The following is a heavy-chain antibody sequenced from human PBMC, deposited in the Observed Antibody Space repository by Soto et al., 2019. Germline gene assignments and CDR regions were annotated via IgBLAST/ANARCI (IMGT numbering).Heavy chain of an antibody. J-gene: IGHJ6*04. CDR3: ARDVFWGAAPACPVLDV. V-gene: IGHV1-18*04. CDR2: ISHYNGNT. CDR1: GYTFSGYC. Sequence: EQSGGEVKKPGASVKVSCKASGYTFSGYCMTWVRQAPGQGLEWMGRISHYNGNTNYARTPRARITLTADTTTSRAYMELRTQTSHDTAVYYCARDVFWGAAPACPVLDVWGKGPTVPVSS. D-gene: IGHD3-3*01.